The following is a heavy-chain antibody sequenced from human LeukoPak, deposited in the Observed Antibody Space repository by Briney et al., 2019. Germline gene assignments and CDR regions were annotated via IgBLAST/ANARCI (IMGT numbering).Heavy chain of an antibody. J-gene: IGHJ4*02. V-gene: IGHV4-31*03. CDR1: ADSLSSGGHS. CDR2: IHHSGRS. CDR3: ARGGNRFGGFYFDY. D-gene: IGHD3-10*01. Sequence: SQTLSLTCTVSADSLSSGGHSWAWIRQFPGKGLESIGFIHHSGRSRHNPSLKDRVAISVDTSRKQFALKLSSVTAADTAMYYCARGGNRFGGFYFDYWGQGIQVIVSS.